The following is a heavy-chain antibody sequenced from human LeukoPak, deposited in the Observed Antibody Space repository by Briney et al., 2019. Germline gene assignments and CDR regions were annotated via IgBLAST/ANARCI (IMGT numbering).Heavy chain of an antibody. V-gene: IGHV1-8*01. CDR2: MNPNSGNT. J-gene: IGHJ4*02. Sequence: ASVKVSCKASGYTFTSYDINWVRQATGQGLEWMAWMNPNSGNTGYAQKFQGRVTMTRNTSISTAYMELSSLRSEDTAVYYCARGRRWLQLFSYYFDYWGQGTLVTVSS. D-gene: IGHD5-24*01. CDR3: ARGRRWLQLFSYYFDY. CDR1: GYTFTSYD.